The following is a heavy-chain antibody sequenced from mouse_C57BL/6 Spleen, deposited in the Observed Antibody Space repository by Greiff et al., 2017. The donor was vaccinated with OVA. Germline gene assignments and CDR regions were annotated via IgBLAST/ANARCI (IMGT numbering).Heavy chain of an antibody. CDR1: GFTFSDYG. CDR3: ARPYGYDGGTLFAY. D-gene: IGHD2-2*01. CDR2: ISSGSSTI. V-gene: IGHV5-17*01. Sequence: EVKVEESGGGLVKPGGSLKLSCAASGFTFSDYGMHWVRQAPEKGLEWVAYISSGSSTIYYADTVKGRFTISRDNAKNTLFLQMTSLRSEDTDLYYCARPYGYDGGTLFAYWGQGTLVTVSA. J-gene: IGHJ3*01.